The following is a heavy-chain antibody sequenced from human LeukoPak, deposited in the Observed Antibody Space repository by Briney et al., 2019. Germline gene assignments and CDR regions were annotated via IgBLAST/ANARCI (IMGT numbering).Heavy chain of an antibody. CDR3: ARQRLAATTYSLRLNWFDP. CDR2: IYYSGST. CDR1: GGSISSSSYY. Sequence: SETLSLTCTVSGGSISSSSYYWGWIRQPPGKGLEWIVSIYYSGSTYYNPSLKSRVTISVDTSKNQFSLKLSSVTAADTAVYYCARQRLAATTYSLRLNWFDPWGQGTLVTVSS. D-gene: IGHD6-6*01. V-gene: IGHV4-39*01. J-gene: IGHJ5*02.